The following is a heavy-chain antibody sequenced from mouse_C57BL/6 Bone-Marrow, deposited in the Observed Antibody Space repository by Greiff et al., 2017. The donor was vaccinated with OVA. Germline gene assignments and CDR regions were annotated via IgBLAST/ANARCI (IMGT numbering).Heavy chain of an antibody. CDR2: LRSKSTHDVT. J-gene: IGHJ3*01. CDR3: VSLYDGYYEKFAY. D-gene: IGHD2-3*01. V-gene: IGHV10-3*01. Sequence: EVQLVESGGGLVQPKGSLKISCAASGFTFNTYAMHLVRQAPGQGLEWVARLRSKSTHDVTYSADSVKDRFTISRDDSQSMLYLQMNNRKNEETAMYFCVSLYDGYYEKFAYWGQGTLVTVSA. CDR1: GFTFNTYA.